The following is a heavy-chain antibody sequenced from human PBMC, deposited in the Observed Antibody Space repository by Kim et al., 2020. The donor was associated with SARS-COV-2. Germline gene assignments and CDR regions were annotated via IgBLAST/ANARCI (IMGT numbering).Heavy chain of an antibody. J-gene: IGHJ4*02. CDR3: ARDTEAAADY. D-gene: IGHD6-13*01. V-gene: IGHV3-21*01. Sequence: LSLTCAASGFTFSSYSMNWVRQAPGKGLEWVSSISSSSSYIYYADSVKGRFTISRDNAKNSLYLQMNSLRAEDTAVYYCARDTEAAADYWGQGTLAT. CDR1: GFTFSSYS. CDR2: ISSSSSYI.